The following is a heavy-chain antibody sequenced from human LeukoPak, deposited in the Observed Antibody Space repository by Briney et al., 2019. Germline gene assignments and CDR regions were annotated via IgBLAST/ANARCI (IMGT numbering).Heavy chain of an antibody. V-gene: IGHV1-69*13. D-gene: IGHD2-8*02. CDR1: GGGFSSYA. J-gene: IGHJ3*02. Sequence: SVNVSCKASGGGFSSYAISRVWQAPGQGLEWMGGIIPIFGTANCAQKFQGRVTITADESTSTAYMELSSLRSEDPAGRHCGHVCFSETQCYWLAFDIWGQGTMVTVSS. CDR2: IIPIFGTA. CDR3: GHVCFSETQCYWLAFDI.